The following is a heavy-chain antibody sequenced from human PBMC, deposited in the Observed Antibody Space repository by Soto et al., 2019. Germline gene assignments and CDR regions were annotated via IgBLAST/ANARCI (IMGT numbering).Heavy chain of an antibody. V-gene: IGHV4-39*01. J-gene: IGHJ4*02. CDR2: IYYSGST. CDR1: GGSISSSSYY. Sequence: SETLSLTCTVSGGSISSSSYYWGWIRQPPGKGLEWIGSIYYSGSTYYNPSLKSRVTISVDTSKNQFSLKLSSVTAADTAVYYCARHRPDIVVVVAATHPSYFDYWGQGTLVTVSS. D-gene: IGHD2-15*01. CDR3: ARHRPDIVVVVAATHPSYFDY.